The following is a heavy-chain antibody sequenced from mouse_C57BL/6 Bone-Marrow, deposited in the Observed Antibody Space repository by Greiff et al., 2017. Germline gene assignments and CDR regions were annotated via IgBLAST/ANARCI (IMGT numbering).Heavy chain of an antibody. CDR1: GFDFSRYW. CDR3: ARLLRYAMDY. Sequence: EVKLLESGGGLVQPGGSLKLSCAASGFDFSRYWMSWVRQAPGKGLEWIGKINPDSSTINYTPSLKDKFIISRDNAKNTLYLQMSKVRSEDTALYYCARLLRYAMDYWGQGTSVTVSS. CDR2: INPDSSTI. J-gene: IGHJ4*01. V-gene: IGHV4-1*02. D-gene: IGHD1-1*01.